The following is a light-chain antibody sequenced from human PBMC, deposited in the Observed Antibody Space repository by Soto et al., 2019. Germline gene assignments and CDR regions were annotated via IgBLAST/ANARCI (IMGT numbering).Light chain of an antibody. Sequence: EIVLTQSPATLSVSAGERATLSCRASQSVSTRLAWYQQKPGQAPRLLIYGASTRATGIPARFSGSGSDTEFTLTISSLQSEDFAVYFCQQYNNWPPYTFGQGTKLEIK. J-gene: IGKJ2*01. CDR1: QSVSTR. V-gene: IGKV3-15*01. CDR3: QQYNNWPPYT. CDR2: GAS.